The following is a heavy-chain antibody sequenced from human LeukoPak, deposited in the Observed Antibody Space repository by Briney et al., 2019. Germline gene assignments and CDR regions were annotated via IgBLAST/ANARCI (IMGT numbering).Heavy chain of an antibody. V-gene: IGHV1-69*04. CDR3: AVPHYYDSGGYFGY. CDR2: IIPILGIA. J-gene: IGHJ4*02. CDR1: GGTFSSYA. D-gene: IGHD3-22*01. Sequence: SVKVPCKASGGTFSSYAISWVRQAPGQGLEWMGRIIPILGIANYAQKFQGRVTITADKSTSTAYMELSSLRSEDTAVYYCAVPHYYDSGGYFGYWGQGTLVTVSS.